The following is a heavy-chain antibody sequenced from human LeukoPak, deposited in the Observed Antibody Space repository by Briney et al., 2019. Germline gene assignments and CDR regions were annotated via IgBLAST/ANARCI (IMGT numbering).Heavy chain of an antibody. D-gene: IGHD5-18*01. CDR1: GFTFGSHA. Sequence: PGRSLRLSCEASGFTFGSHAMYWVRQAPGEGLEWVAGIFGSGGSPHYADPVKGRFTISRDNSRNTVYLQINSLRAEDTAVYYCGKTTVGYSSGQKPAWPVDYWGQGTLVTVSS. CDR3: GKTTVGYSSGQKPAWPVDY. V-gene: IGHV3-23*01. CDR2: IFGSGGSP. J-gene: IGHJ4*02.